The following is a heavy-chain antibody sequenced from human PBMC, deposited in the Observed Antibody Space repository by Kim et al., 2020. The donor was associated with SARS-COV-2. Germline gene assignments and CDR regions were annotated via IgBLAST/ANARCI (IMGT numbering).Heavy chain of an antibody. J-gene: IGHJ2*01. CDR3: ASRLTVHWYFDL. D-gene: IGHD7-27*01. Sequence: GGSLRLSCAASGFTVSSNYMSWVRQAPGKGLEWVSVIYSGGSTYYADSVKGRFTISRDNSKNTRYLQMNSLRAEDTAVYYCASRLTVHWYFDLWGRGTLVTVSS. CDR2: IYSGGST. CDR1: GFTVSSNY. V-gene: IGHV3-53*01.